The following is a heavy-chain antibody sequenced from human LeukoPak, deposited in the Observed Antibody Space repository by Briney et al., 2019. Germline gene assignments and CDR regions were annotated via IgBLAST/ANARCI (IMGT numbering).Heavy chain of an antibody. CDR3: ARRRMIAVAGTGWWFDP. CDR1: GGSFSGYY. Sequence: SETLSLTCAVYGGSFSGYYWSWIRQPPGKGLEWIGEINHSGSTNYNPSLKSRVTISVDTSKNQFSLKLSSVTAADTAVYYCARRRMIAVAGTGWWFDPWGQGTLVTVSS. CDR2: INHSGST. D-gene: IGHD6-19*01. V-gene: IGHV4-34*01. J-gene: IGHJ5*02.